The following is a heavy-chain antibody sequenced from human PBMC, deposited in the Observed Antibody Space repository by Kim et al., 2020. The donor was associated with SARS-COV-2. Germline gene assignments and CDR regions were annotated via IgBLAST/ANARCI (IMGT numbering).Heavy chain of an antibody. V-gene: IGHV3-9*01. J-gene: IGHJ4*02. CDR3: AKDSDGYNSNWSLSD. Sequence: ADSVKGRFTISSDNAKNSLYLQMNSLRAEDTALYYCAKDSDGYNSNWSLSDWGQGALVTVSS. D-gene: IGHD3-22*01.